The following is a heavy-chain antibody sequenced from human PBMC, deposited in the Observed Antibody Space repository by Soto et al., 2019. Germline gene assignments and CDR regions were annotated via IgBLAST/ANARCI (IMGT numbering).Heavy chain of an antibody. Sequence: QVQLQQWGAGLLKPSETLSLTCAVYGGSFSGYDWTWIRQPPGKGLQWLGQINHTGSTHYNPSLKCRVTISVETSKKQFSLELSSVTAADTAVYYCARGQGNFVYYDYYGMDVWGQGTTVTVSS. CDR1: GGSFSGYD. V-gene: IGHV4-34*01. D-gene: IGHD4-4*01. CDR2: INHTGST. CDR3: ARGQGNFVYYDYYGMDV. J-gene: IGHJ6*02.